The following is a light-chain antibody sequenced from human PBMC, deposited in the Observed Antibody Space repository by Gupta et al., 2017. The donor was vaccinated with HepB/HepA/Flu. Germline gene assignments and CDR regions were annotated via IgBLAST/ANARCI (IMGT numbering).Light chain of an antibody. CDR2: AAS. J-gene: IGKJ4*01. V-gene: IGKV1-39*01. CDR3: QHRNSTPVT. CDR1: QRISRY. Sequence: DIQMTQSPSSLSASVGDRVTITCRASQRISRYLDWYQQKPGKAPKLLIYAASRVKSGVPSRFSGSGSGTDFTLTISSRQPEDFATYYCQHRNSTPVTFGRGTKVEIK.